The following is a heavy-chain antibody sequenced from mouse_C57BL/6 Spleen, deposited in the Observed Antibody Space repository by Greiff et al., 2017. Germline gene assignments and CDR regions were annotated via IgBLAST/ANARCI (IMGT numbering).Heavy chain of an antibody. CDR3: ARRGGDGSWFAY. J-gene: IGHJ3*01. V-gene: IGHV1-64*01. CDR1: GYTFTSYW. Sequence: QVQLQQPGAELVKPGASVKLSCKASGYTFTSYWMHWVKQRPGQGLEWIGMIHPNSGSTNYNEKFKSKATLTVDKSSSTAYMQLSSLTAEDSAVYYCARRGGDGSWFAYWGKGTLVTVSA. CDR2: IHPNSGST.